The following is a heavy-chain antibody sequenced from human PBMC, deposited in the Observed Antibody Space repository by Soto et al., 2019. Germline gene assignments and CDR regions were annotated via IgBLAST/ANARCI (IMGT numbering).Heavy chain of an antibody. J-gene: IGHJ6*02. V-gene: IGHV1-2*02. Sequence: SAKVSCKASGYTFTGHYMHWLRQVSGKGLEYLGWLKSDNGGAYFAPKFQGRVTFTRDTSTTTVYMELSGLRSDDTAVYFCARDLCPLGSGSACPTYGLDLWGQGTTVTVSS. CDR3: ARDLCPLGSGSACPTYGLDL. CDR2: LKSDNGGA. D-gene: IGHD3-10*01. CDR1: GYTFTGHY.